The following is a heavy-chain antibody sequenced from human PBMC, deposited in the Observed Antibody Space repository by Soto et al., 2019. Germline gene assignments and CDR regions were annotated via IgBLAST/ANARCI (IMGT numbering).Heavy chain of an antibody. V-gene: IGHV3-11*01. Sequence: PGGSLRLCCAASGFTFSDYYMSWIRQAPGKGREWVSYISSSGSTIYYADSVKGRFTISRDNAKNSLYLQMNSLRAEDAAVYYWARDLRGVATYRDYCYGMDVWGQGTTVTVSS. J-gene: IGHJ6*02. CDR3: ARDLRGVATYRDYCYGMDV. D-gene: IGHD2-15*01. CDR2: ISSSGSTI. CDR1: GFTFSDYY.